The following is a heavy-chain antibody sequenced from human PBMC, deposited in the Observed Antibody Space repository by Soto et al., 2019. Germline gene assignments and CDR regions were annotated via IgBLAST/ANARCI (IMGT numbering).Heavy chain of an antibody. CDR3: ARVSSGWYYFDY. J-gene: IGHJ4*02. Sequence: QVQLQESGPGLVKPSETLSLACTVSGGSVSSGSYYWSWIRQPPGKGLEWIGYMYNSGSTNYNPSLKSRVIISVDTSKNQFSLKLSSLTAADTAVYYCARVSSGWYYFDYWGQGTLVTVSS. CDR1: GGSVSSGSYY. CDR2: MYNSGST. V-gene: IGHV4-61*01. D-gene: IGHD6-19*01.